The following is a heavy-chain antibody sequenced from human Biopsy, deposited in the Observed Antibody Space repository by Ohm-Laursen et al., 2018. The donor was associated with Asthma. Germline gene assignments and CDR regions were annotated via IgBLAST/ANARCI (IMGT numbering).Heavy chain of an antibody. CDR3: ARGWNCGGDCYSLDS. V-gene: IGHV4-30-2*06. CDR1: GDSIDSGDYS. CDR2: IHRNGDT. J-gene: IGHJ4*02. D-gene: IGHD2-21*02. Sequence: PSQTLSLTCGVSGDSIDSGDYSWTWIRQSPGLGLEWIGYIHRNGDTFYNPTLKNRVTISIDRSKNQFSLRLRTVTAADTAVYYCARGWNCGGDCYSLDSWGQGTLVTVSS.